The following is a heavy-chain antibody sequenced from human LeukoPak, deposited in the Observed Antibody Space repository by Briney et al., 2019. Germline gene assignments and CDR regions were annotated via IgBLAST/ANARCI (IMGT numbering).Heavy chain of an antibody. V-gene: IGHV4-59*01. CDR3: ARVMKYDSGDYLHFDY. Sequence: SETLSLTCTVSGGSISTYYWSWIRQSPGKGLEWIGYIYYSGNINYNPSLQSRVTMSLDTSENQFSLKLSSVTAADTAVYYCARVMKYDSGDYLHFDYWGQGTLVTVSS. D-gene: IGHD4-17*01. CDR2: IYYSGNI. J-gene: IGHJ4*02. CDR1: GGSISTYY.